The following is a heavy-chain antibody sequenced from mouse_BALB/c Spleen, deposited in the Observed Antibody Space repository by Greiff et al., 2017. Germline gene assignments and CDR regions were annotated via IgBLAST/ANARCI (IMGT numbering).Heavy chain of an antibody. D-gene: IGHD1-2*01. V-gene: IGHV2-9*02. CDR3: AREGYGYYAMDY. J-gene: IGHJ4*01. CDR1: GFSLTSYG. Sequence: VKLVESGPGLVAPSQSLSITCTVSGFSLTSYGVHWVRQPPGKGLEWLGVIWAGGSTNYNSALMSRLSISKDNSKSQVFLKMNSLQTDDTARYYCAREGYGYYAMDYWGQGTSVTVSS. CDR2: IWAGGST.